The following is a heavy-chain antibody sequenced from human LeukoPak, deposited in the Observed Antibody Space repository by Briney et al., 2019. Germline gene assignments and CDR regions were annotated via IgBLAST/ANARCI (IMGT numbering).Heavy chain of an antibody. CDR2: ISYDGSNK. J-gene: IGHJ4*02. D-gene: IGHD4-17*01. CDR1: GFTFSSYA. V-gene: IGHV3-30-3*01. Sequence: PGGSLRLSCAASGFTFSSYAMHWVRQAPGKGLEWVAVISYDGSNKYYADSVKGRFTISRDNSKNTLYLQMNSLRAEDTAVYYCARVHHQRLRQYFDYWGQGTLVTVSS. CDR3: ARVHHQRLRQYFDY.